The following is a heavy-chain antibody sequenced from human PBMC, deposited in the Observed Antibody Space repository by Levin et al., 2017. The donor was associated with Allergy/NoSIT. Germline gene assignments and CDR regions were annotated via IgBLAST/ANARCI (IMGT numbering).Heavy chain of an antibody. CDR2: ISYDGSNK. J-gene: IGHJ1*01. CDR3: ARGDIVLMVYAPEVYFQH. V-gene: IGHV3-30*04. CDR1: GFTFSSYA. Sequence: GGSLRLSCAASGFTFSSYAMHWVRQAPGKGLEWVAVISYDGSNKYYADSVKGRFTISRDNSKNTLYLQMNSLRAEDTAVYYCARGDIVLMVYAPEVYFQHWGQGTLVTVSS. D-gene: IGHD2-8*01.